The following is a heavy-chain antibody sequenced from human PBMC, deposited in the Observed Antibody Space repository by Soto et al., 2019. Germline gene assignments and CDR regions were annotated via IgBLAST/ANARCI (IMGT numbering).Heavy chain of an antibody. CDR2: ISSSSSYI. CDR1: GFTFSSYS. V-gene: IGHV3-21*01. Sequence: SLRLSCAASGFTFSSYSMNWVRQAPGKGLEWVSSISSSSSYIYYADSVKGRFTISRDNAKNSLYLQMNSLRAEDTAVYYCAREPVYGSGSPYYYYYGMDVWGQGTTVTVSS. D-gene: IGHD3-10*01. J-gene: IGHJ6*02. CDR3: AREPVYGSGSPYYYYYGMDV.